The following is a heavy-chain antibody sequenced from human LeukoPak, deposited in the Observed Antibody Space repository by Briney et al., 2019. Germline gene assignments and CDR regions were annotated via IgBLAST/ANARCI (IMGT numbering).Heavy chain of an antibody. Sequence: ASVKVSCKASGYTFTSYGISWVRQAPGQGLEWMGWISAYNGNTNYAQKLQGRVTMTTDTSTSTAYMELRSLRSDDTAVYYCARDSQSCSSTSCYGTDDYWGQGTLVTVSS. CDR3: ARDSQSCSSTSCYGTDDY. CDR2: ISAYNGNT. J-gene: IGHJ4*02. CDR1: GYTFTSYG. D-gene: IGHD2-2*01. V-gene: IGHV1-18*04.